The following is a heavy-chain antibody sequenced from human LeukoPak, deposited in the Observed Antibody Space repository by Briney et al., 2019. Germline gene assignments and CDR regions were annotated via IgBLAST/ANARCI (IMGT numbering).Heavy chain of an antibody. V-gene: IGHV4-39*02. CDR3: ARLYGAAYVDY. D-gene: IGHD4/OR15-4a*01. CDR2: IYYSGAT. J-gene: IGHJ4*02. Sequence: PTATLSLTCTVSGGSISSSSYYWGWIRQPPGKGLEWIGNIYYSGATHYSPSLKSRVTMSVDTSKNHFSLNLGSVTAADTAVYYCARLYGAAYVDYWGQGTLVT. CDR1: GGSISSSSYY.